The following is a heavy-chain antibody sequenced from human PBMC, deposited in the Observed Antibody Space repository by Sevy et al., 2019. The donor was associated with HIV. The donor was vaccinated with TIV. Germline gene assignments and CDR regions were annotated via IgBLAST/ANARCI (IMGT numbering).Heavy chain of an antibody. CDR3: AKYYYDNSGPGSWFDP. CDR2: RYYTGSA. D-gene: IGHD3-22*01. J-gene: IGHJ5*02. CDR1: GGSISSYY. V-gene: IGHV4-59*01. Sequence: SETLSLTCTVSGGSISSYYWTWIRQPPGKGLEWIGYRYYTGSANYNPSLKSRVTISVDTSKNQFSLKLRSVTAADTAGYYCAKYYYDNSGPGSWFDPWGQGTLFTVSS.